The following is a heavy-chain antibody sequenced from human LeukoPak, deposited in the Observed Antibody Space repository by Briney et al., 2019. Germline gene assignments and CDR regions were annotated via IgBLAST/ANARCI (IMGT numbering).Heavy chain of an antibody. CDR2: ISYDGSNK. CDR3: ARAPRETYYYDSSGYYLDY. V-gene: IGHV3-30*04. Sequence: GGSLRLSCAASGFTFSSYAMHGVRRAPGKGLEWVAVISYDGSNKYYADSVKGRFTISRDNSKNTLYLQMNSLRAEDTAVYYCARAPRETYYYDSSGYYLDYWGQGTLVTVSS. J-gene: IGHJ4*02. D-gene: IGHD3-22*01. CDR1: GFTFSSYA.